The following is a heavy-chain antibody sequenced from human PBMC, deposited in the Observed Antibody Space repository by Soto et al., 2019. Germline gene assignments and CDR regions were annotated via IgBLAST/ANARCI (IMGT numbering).Heavy chain of an antibody. V-gene: IGHV1-69*01. D-gene: IGHD2-2*03. CDR2: IIPIFGTA. Sequence: QVQLVQSGAEVKKPGSSVKVSCKASGGTFSSYAISWVRQAPGQGLEWMGGIIPIFGTANYAQKFQGRVTITADESTSTAYMELSSLISEDTAVYYCASPGYCSNTSCYKNYYYGMDVWGQGTTVTFSS. CDR3: ASPGYCSNTSCYKNYYYGMDV. J-gene: IGHJ6*02. CDR1: GGTFSSYA.